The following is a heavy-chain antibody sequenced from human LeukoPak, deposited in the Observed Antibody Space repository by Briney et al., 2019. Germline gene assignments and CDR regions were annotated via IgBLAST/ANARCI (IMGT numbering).Heavy chain of an antibody. CDR1: GFTFSSYW. J-gene: IGHJ6*02. CDR3: TTSISYYYYGMDV. CDR2: IKSKTDGGTT. V-gene: IGHV3-15*01. Sequence: GGSLRLSCAASGFTFSSYWMHWVRQAPGKGLEWVGRIKSKTDGGTTDYAAPVKGRFTISRDDSKNTLYLQMNSLKTEDTAVYYCTTSISYYYYGMDVWGQGTTVTVSS. D-gene: IGHD3-3*02.